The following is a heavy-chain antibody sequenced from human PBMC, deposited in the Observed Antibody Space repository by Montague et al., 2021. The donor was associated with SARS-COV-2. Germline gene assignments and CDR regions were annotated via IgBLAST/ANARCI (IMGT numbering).Heavy chain of an antibody. D-gene: IGHD3-9*01. CDR2: IYYSGST. J-gene: IGHJ6*02. Sequence: SETLSLTCTVSGGSISSSSYYWGWIRQPPGKGLEWIGSIYYSGSTYYXXXLKSRVTISVDRSKNQFSLKLSSVTAADTAVYYCARAFTDWLRYYGMDVWGLGTTITVSS. CDR1: GGSISSSSYY. V-gene: IGHV4-39*01. CDR3: ARAFTDWLRYYGMDV.